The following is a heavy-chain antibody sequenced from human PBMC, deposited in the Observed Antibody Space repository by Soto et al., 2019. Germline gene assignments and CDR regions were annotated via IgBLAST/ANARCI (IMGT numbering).Heavy chain of an antibody. CDR2: IFWDDDK. D-gene: IGHD1-1*01. Sequence: ESGPTLVNPTQTLTLTCTFSGFSLSTSGVGVGWIRQPPARALEWLGIIFWDDDKRYRPSLKRRVSITKDTSKNQLILTMTNMDPVDTATYYCAHLAWKEMWPRAPVVNWGQGTPVTVS. CDR3: AHLAWKEMWPRAPVVN. J-gene: IGHJ4*02. V-gene: IGHV2-5*02. CDR1: GFSLSTSGVG.